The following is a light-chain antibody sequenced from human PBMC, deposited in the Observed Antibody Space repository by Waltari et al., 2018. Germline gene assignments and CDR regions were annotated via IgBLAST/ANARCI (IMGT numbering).Light chain of an antibody. V-gene: IGKV3-15*01. Sequence: DIVMTQSPATLSVSPGERATLSCRARQSVSSSLAWYQQKPGQAPRLLVFGASTRATGIPARFSGSGSGTEFTLTISSLQSEDFAVYYCQQYYNWPTFGQGTKLEIK. CDR1: QSVSSS. CDR3: QQYYNWPT. J-gene: IGKJ2*01. CDR2: GAS.